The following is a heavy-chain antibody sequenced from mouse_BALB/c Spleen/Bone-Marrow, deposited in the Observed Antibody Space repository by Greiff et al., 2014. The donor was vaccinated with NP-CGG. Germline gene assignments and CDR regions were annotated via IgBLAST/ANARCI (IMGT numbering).Heavy chain of an antibody. Sequence: VQLQQSGAELVKPGASVKLSCKASGYTFTIYYMFWVKQRPGQGLEWIGEINPSNGGTNFNEKFKSKATLTADKSSSTAYMQLSSLTSEDSAVYYCTRNGPDSSGYPAWFAYWGQGTLVTVSA. D-gene: IGHD3-2*01. CDR3: TRNGPDSSGYPAWFAY. V-gene: IGHV1S81*02. J-gene: IGHJ3*01. CDR2: INPSNGGT. CDR1: GYTFTIYY.